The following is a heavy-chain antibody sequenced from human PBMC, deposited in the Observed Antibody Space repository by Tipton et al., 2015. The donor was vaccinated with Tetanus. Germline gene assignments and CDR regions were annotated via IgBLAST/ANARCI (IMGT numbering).Heavy chain of an antibody. CDR3: ARSTGFGY. V-gene: IGHV3-7*01. Sequence: SLRLSCAASGFTFSSYWMSWVRQAPGRGLEWVAKIKQDGSEKYYVDPVKGRVTISRDKDKNSRYLQMNSLRAGGTAVEYCARSTGFGYSGQGTLVAVSS. CDR1: GFTFSSYW. D-gene: IGHD2-8*02. J-gene: IGHJ4*02. CDR2: IKQDGSEK.